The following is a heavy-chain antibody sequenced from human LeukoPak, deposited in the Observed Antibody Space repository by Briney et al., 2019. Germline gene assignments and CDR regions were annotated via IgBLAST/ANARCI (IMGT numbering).Heavy chain of an antibody. Sequence: PGGSLRLSCAASGFTFSSYGMHWVRQAPDKGLEWVAVISYDGSNKYYADSEKGRFTISRDNSKNTLYLQMNSLRAEDTAVYYCAKDRAMIGEGFFDYWGQGTLVTVSS. D-gene: IGHD3-22*01. CDR1: GFTFSSYG. CDR3: AKDRAMIGEGFFDY. CDR2: ISYDGSNK. V-gene: IGHV3-30*18. J-gene: IGHJ4*02.